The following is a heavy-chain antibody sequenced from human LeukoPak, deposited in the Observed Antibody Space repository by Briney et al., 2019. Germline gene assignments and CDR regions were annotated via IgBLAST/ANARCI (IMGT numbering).Heavy chain of an antibody. Sequence: SETLSLTCTVSGGSISSYYWNWIRQPAGKGLEWIGRIHTSGRTNYNPSFKSRVTVSVDTSKNQFSLRLSSVTAADTAVYYCARGKVVAGTPGQNSWDHWGQGTLVTVSS. CDR3: ARGKVVAGTPGQNSWDH. J-gene: IGHJ4*02. CDR1: GGSISSYY. V-gene: IGHV4-4*07. D-gene: IGHD6-19*01. CDR2: IHTSGRT.